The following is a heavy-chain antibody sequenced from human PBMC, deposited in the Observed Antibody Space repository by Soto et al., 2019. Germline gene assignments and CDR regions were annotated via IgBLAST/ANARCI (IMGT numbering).Heavy chain of an antibody. Sequence: PGGSLRLSCAASGFTFSSRWMHWVRQAPGKGLVWVSRINSDGTTITYADSVKGRFTISRDNSKNALYLQMNSLRAEDTAVYYCASWNPTPIWGQGTLVTVSS. CDR2: INSDGTTI. V-gene: IGHV3-74*01. CDR3: ASWNPTPI. CDR1: GFTFSSRW. J-gene: IGHJ4*02. D-gene: IGHD1-1*01.